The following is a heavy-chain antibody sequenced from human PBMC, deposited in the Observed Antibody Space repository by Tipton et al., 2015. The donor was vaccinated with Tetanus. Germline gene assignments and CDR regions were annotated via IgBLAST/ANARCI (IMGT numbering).Heavy chain of an antibody. V-gene: IGHV4-39*07. CDR1: GGSVSSRTYY. D-gene: IGHD3-10*01. CDR2: IFYSGST. Sequence: TLSLTCTVSGGSVSSRTYYWVWIRQPPGKGLEWIGTIFYSGSTYYSPSLKSRVTISVDTSKNQFSLKLSSVTAADTAVYYCARGPMVRGVTRFDYWGQGIPVTVSS. CDR3: ARGPMVRGVTRFDY. J-gene: IGHJ4*02.